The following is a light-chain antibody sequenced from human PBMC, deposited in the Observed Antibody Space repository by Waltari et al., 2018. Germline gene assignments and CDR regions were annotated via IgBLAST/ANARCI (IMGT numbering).Light chain of an antibody. V-gene: IGLV2-14*01. J-gene: IGLJ3*02. CDR2: DVS. CDR1: STDVGGYNY. Sequence: QSALTQPASVSGSPGESITISCTGTSTDVGGYNYVSWYQQHPGKAPKLMIFDVSKWPAGSYNRFSGSRSGNTASLTISGLQAEDEAEYYCSSYTGTSTWVFGGGTKLTVL. CDR3: SSYTGTSTWV.